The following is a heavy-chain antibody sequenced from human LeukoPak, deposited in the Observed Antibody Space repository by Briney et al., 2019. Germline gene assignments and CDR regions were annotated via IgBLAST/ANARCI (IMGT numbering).Heavy chain of an antibody. J-gene: IGHJ5*02. Sequence: GASVKVSCKASGYSFTGHYIHWVRQAPGQGLEWMGWVNPSGGGPDYAQKFKGRVTVTRDTSISTAYMELSRLTADDTAVYYCARDSEYQLLQNYFDAWGQGTLVIVSS. V-gene: IGHV1-2*02. D-gene: IGHD2-2*01. CDR1: GYSFTGHY. CDR2: VNPSGGGP. CDR3: ARDSEYQLLQNYFDA.